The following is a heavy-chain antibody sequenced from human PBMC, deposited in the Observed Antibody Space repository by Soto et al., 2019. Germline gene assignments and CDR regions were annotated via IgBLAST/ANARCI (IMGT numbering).Heavy chain of an antibody. CDR3: ATSAPGMAAAGFDC. Sequence: QVQLVESGGGVVQPGRSLRLSCAASGFTFSSYGMHWVRQAPGKGLEWVAVISYDGSNKYYADSVKGRFTISRDNSKNTLYLQMNSLRAGDTAVYYCATSAPGMAAAGFDCWGKGPLVTVSS. CDR2: ISYDGSNK. CDR1: GFTFSSYG. D-gene: IGHD6-13*01. J-gene: IGHJ4*02. V-gene: IGHV3-30*03.